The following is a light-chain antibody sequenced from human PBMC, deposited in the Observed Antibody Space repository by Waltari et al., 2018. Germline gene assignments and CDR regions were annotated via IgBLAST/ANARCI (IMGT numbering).Light chain of an antibody. Sequence: EIVLTQSPGTLSLSPGERATLSCRASQSVSSSYLAWYQQKPGQAPRLLIYGASSRATGIPDRFSGSGSGTDFTLTISSLQSEDFAVYYCQQYNDWPGVTFGPGTKVDI. V-gene: IGKV3-20*01. CDR3: QQYNDWPGVT. CDR2: GAS. CDR1: QSVSSSY. J-gene: IGKJ3*01.